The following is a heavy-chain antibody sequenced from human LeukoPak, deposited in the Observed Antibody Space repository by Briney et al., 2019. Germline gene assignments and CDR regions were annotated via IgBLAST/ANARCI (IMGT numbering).Heavy chain of an antibody. CDR2: INPNSGGT. CDR1: GYTFTGYY. J-gene: IGHJ4*02. D-gene: IGHD4-17*01. V-gene: IGHV1-2*02. Sequence: GASVNVSFKASGYTFTGYYMHWVRQAPGQGLEWMGWINPNSGGTNYAQKFQGRVTMTRDTSISTAYMELSRLRSDDTAVYYCARDGDYAYYFDYWGQGTLVTVSS. CDR3: ARDGDYAYYFDY.